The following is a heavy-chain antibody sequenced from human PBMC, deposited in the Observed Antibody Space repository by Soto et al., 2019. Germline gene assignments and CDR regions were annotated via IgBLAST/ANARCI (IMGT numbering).Heavy chain of an antibody. Sequence: ASVKVSCKASGGTFSSYAISWVRQAPGQGLEWMGGIIPIFGTANYAQKFQGRVTITADESTSTAYMELSSLRSEDTAVYYCARHNYDILTNEQLNYYYYGMDVWGQGTTVTVSS. J-gene: IGHJ6*02. D-gene: IGHD3-9*01. CDR2: IIPIFGTA. CDR1: GGTFSSYA. CDR3: ARHNYDILTNEQLNYYYYGMDV. V-gene: IGHV1-69*13.